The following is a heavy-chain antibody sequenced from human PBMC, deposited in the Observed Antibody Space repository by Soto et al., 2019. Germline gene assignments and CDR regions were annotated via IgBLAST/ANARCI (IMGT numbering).Heavy chain of an antibody. CDR3: AKDRRGAYCSGGICYSPDY. Sequence: EVQLWESGGGLVQPGGSLRLSCAVSGFTFSSHVMSWVRQAPGTGLEWVSAIRGTGGTYYADSVKGRFTISRDNSKNALYSQRNNLRDEDTAVYYCAKDRRGAYCSGGICYSPDYWGQGTLVIVSS. CDR1: GFTFSSHV. D-gene: IGHD2-15*01. V-gene: IGHV3-23*01. CDR2: IRGTGGT. J-gene: IGHJ4*02.